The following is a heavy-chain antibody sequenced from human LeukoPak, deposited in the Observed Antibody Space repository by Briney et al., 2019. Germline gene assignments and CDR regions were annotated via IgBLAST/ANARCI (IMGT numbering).Heavy chain of an antibody. CDR2: INPNSGGT. J-gene: IGHJ4*02. V-gene: IGHV1-2*02. Sequence: GASVKVSCKASGYTFTGYYMYWVRQAPGQGLEWMGWINPNSGGTNYAQKLQGRVTMTTDTSTSTAYMELRSLRSDDTAVYYCAREVLRYFDWPLDYWGQGTLVTVSS. CDR3: AREVLRYFDWPLDY. CDR1: GYTFTGYY. D-gene: IGHD3-9*01.